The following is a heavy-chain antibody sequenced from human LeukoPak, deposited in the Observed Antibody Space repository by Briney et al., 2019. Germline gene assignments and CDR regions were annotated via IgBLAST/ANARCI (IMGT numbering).Heavy chain of an antibody. CDR2: INHSGST. V-gene: IGHV4-34*01. Sequence: SETLSLTCAVYGGSFSGYYWSWIRQPPGKGLEWIGEINHSGSTNYNPSLKSRVTISVDTSKNQFSLKLSSVTAADTAVYYCARGFRRRAVFDYWGQGTLVTVSS. CDR1: GGSFSGYY. J-gene: IGHJ4*02. CDR3: ARGFRRRAVFDY.